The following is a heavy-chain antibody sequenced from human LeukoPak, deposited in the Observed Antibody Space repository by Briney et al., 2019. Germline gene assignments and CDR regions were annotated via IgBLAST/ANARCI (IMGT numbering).Heavy chain of an antibody. Sequence: GGSLRLSCVASGLTFNTQAMDWVRQAPGKGLEWISFIPHTSSPIWYAESVEGRFTISRDNAKNSLYLQMSGLRDDDTAVYYCARGSNYAFDIWGQGTLVTVSS. CDR2: IPHTSSPI. CDR3: ARGSNYAFDI. J-gene: IGHJ3*02. CDR1: GLTFNTQA. D-gene: IGHD2-8*01. V-gene: IGHV3-48*02.